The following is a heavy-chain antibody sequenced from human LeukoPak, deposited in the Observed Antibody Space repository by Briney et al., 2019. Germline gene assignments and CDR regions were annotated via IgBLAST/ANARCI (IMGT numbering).Heavy chain of an antibody. V-gene: IGHV1-18*01. J-gene: IGHJ5*02. CDR1: GYTFTSYG. D-gene: IGHD3-22*01. CDR3: ARTYYYDNIAENWFDP. Sequence: GASVKVSCKASGYTFTSYGISWVRQAPGQGLEWMGWISAYNGNTNYAQKLQGRVAMTRDTSISTAYMELTSLTSEDTAVYYCARTYYYDNIAENWFDPWGQGTLVTVSS. CDR2: ISAYNGNT.